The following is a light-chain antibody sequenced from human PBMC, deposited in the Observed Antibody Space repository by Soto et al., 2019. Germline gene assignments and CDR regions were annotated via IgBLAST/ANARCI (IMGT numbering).Light chain of an antibody. CDR2: GAS. CDR1: KSVGTN. V-gene: IGKV3-15*01. Sequence: EIVMTQSPAPLSVSPGEKATLSSRASKSVGTNLPWYQQKPGQPPRLLIYGASTRATGIPARFSGSGSGTEFTLTISSLQSEDFAVYYCQQYNNWPHTFGQGTKLEIK. J-gene: IGKJ2*01. CDR3: QQYNNWPHT.